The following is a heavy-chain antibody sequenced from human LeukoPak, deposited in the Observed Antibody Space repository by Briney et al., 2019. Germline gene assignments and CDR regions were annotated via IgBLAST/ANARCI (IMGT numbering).Heavy chain of an antibody. CDR2: IYHSGSP. V-gene: IGHV4-4*02. CDR1: GGSISSNNW. CDR3: ARVNINNWHSCDY. D-gene: IGHD1-1*01. Sequence: SGTLSLTCAVSGGSISSNNWWGWVRQPPGKGLEWIGEIYHSGSPNYNPSPKSRVTISVDKSRNHFSLNLSSVTAADTAVYYCARVNINNWHSCDYWGQGTLVTVSS. J-gene: IGHJ4*02.